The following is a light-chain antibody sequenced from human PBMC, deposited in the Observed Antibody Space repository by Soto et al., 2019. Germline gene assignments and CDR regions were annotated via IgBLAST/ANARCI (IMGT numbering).Light chain of an antibody. CDR1: SGHSDYA. CDR2: VDSDGSH. CDR3: QTWGTGTRA. V-gene: IGLV4-69*01. Sequence: QSVLTQSPSASASLGASVKLTCTLNSGHSDYAIAWHQQQPEKGPRFLMKVDSDGSHTKGDGIPDCFSGFSSGAERYLIISSLQSEDEADYYCQTWGTGTRAFGGGTKLTVL. J-gene: IGLJ2*01.